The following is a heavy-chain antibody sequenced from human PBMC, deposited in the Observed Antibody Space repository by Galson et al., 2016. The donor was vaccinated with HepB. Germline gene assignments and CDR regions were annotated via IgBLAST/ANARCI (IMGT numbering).Heavy chain of an antibody. CDR3: STNKGILMWFGELLRHYAMDV. CDR1: GFTFSDAW. Sequence: SLRLSCAASGFTFSDAWMNWVRQAPGKGLEWVGRIKSNFDGGTADYAAPVKGRFTISRDDSKNTLYLQMNNLKTEDTALYYCSTNKGILMWFGELLRHYAMDVWGQGTTVTVSS. J-gene: IGHJ6*02. CDR2: IKSNFDGGTA. D-gene: IGHD3-10*01. V-gene: IGHV3-15*07.